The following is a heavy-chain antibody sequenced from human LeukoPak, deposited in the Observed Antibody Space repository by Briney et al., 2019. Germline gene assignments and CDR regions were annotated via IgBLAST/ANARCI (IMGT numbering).Heavy chain of an antibody. CDR1: GGSIGFYY. D-gene: IGHD3-10*01. Sequence: SETLSLTCTVSGGSIGFYYWNWIRQPPGKGLEWIGCVYYNGSSNYNPSLKGRVTISVDTPKIQFSLKLSSVTAADTAVYYCARSIKRGLFDYWGQGSLVTVSS. CDR3: ARSIKRGLFDY. J-gene: IGHJ4*02. V-gene: IGHV4-59*01. CDR2: VYYNGSS.